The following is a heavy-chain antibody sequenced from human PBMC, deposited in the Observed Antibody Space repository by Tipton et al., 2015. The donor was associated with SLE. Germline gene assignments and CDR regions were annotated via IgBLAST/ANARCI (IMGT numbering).Heavy chain of an antibody. V-gene: IGHV4-61*02. CDR3: ARGGNYDFFRSPHAYFDY. CDR1: GGSISSGSYY. CDR2: IYTSGST. J-gene: IGHJ4*02. D-gene: IGHD3-3*01. Sequence: TLSLTCTVSGGSISSGSYYWSWIRQPAGKGLEWIGRIYTSGSTNYNPSLKSRVTISVDTSKNQFSLKLSSVTAADTAVYYCARGGNYDFFRSPHAYFDYWGQGTLVTVSS.